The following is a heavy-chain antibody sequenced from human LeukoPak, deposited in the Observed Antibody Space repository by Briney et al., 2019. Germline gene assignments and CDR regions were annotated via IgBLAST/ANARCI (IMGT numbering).Heavy chain of an antibody. CDR3: ARVMGYCSSTSCQYYYYYGMDV. CDR2: ISSSSSYL. Sequence: GSLRLSCAASGFNFSSYSMNRVRQAPGKGLEWVSSISSSSSYLYYADSVKGRFTISRDNAKNSLYLQMNSLRAEDTAVYYCARVMGYCSSTSCQYYYYYGMDVWGQGTTVTVSS. J-gene: IGHJ6*02. D-gene: IGHD2-2*01. CDR1: GFNFSSYS. V-gene: IGHV3-21*01.